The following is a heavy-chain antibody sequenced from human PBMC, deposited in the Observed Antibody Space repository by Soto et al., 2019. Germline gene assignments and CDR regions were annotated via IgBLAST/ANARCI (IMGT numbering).Heavy chain of an antibody. CDR2: MNPHSGET. CDR3: ARDSPVPVDH. Sequence: QVQLVQSGAEVRRPGASVKVSCKASCYSFTSLHFNWVRQATGQGLAWIGLMNPHSGETGYAQRFQGRVTMTRDISLSTAYLELRSLTSHETAVSFCARDSPVPVDHWGPGTLVTVSS. CDR1: CYSFTSLH. J-gene: IGHJ4*02. V-gene: IGHV1-8*01. D-gene: IGHD2-15*01.